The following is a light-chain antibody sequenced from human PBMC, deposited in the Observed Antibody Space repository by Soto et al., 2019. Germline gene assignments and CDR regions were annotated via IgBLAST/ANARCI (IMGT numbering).Light chain of an antibody. CDR2: GAS. V-gene: IGKV3-15*01. CDR3: QQYNQWRT. Sequence: TVMRQSPATLSVSLGERATLSCRASQSVSSNLAWYQQKPGQGPRLLIYGASTRAADIPARFSGSGSGTEFTLTISSLQSEDFAVYYCQQYNQWRTFGPGPKVDIK. J-gene: IGKJ1*01. CDR1: QSVSSN.